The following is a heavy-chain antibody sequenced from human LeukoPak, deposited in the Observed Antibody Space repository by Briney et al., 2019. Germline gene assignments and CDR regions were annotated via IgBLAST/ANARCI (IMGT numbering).Heavy chain of an antibody. D-gene: IGHD3-10*01. CDR1: GESFSGYY. V-gene: IGHV4-34*01. Sequence: SETLSLTCAVYGESFSGYYWSWIRQPPGKGLEWIGEINHSGSTSYNPSLKSRVTISVDTSKNQFSLKLSSVTAADTAVYYCARGAVLLWFGEGMDVWGQGTTVTVSS. CDR2: INHSGST. CDR3: ARGAVLLWFGEGMDV. J-gene: IGHJ6*02.